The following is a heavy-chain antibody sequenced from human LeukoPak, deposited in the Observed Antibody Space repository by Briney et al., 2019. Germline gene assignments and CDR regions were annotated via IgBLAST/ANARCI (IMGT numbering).Heavy chain of an antibody. CDR2: ISGSGIST. CDR3: AKGRGSYLFDH. V-gene: IGHV3-23*01. Sequence: GGSLRLSCAASGFTFSNAWMNWVRQASGKGLEWVSAISGSGISTKYADSVTGRFTISRDNSKDTLYLQLSSLRAEDTAIYYCAKGRGSYLFDHWGQGTLVTVSS. D-gene: IGHD1-26*01. J-gene: IGHJ4*02. CDR1: GFTFSNAW.